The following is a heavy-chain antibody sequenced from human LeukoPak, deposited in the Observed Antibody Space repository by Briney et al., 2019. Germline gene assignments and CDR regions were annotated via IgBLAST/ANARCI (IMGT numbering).Heavy chain of an antibody. V-gene: IGHV3-7*05. D-gene: IGHD4-17*01. CDR3: ARHAYGDYLFDY. Sequence: GGSLRLSCAASGFTFSNYWMSWVRQAPGKGLEWVANIKEDGSEKYYVDSVKGRFTISRDNAKNSLYLQMNSLRAEDTAVYCCARHAYGDYLFDYWGQGTLVTVSS. CDR1: GFTFSNYW. J-gene: IGHJ4*02. CDR2: IKEDGSEK.